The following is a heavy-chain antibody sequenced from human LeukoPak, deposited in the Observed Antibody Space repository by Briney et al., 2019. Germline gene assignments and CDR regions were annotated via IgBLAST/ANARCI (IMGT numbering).Heavy chain of an antibody. Sequence: GGSLRLSCAASGFTFSSYSMNWVRQAPGKGLEWVSSISSSSSYIYYADSVKGRFTISRDNAKNSLYLQMNSLRAEDTAVYYCARDSSSWNDYGMDVWGKGTTVTVSS. V-gene: IGHV3-21*01. J-gene: IGHJ6*04. CDR3: ARDSSSWNDYGMDV. D-gene: IGHD6-13*01. CDR1: GFTFSSYS. CDR2: ISSSSSYI.